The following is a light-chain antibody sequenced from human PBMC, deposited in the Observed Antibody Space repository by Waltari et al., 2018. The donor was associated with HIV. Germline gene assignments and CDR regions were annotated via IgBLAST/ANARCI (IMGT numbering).Light chain of an antibody. Sequence: YELTQPPSVSVAPGQTATITCGGYNIGYRSVHWYQQKAGQAPVLVFYDDTDRPSGIPGRFSGSKSGNTATLTSRRVEAGDEADYYCQVWASNSAYVVFGGRTKLTVL. CDR2: DDT. CDR3: QVWASNSAYVV. CDR1: NIGYRS. V-gene: IGLV3-21*02. J-gene: IGLJ2*01.